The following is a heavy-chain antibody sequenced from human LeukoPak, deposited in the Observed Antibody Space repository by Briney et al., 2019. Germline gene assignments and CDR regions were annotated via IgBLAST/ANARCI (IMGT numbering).Heavy chain of an antibody. CDR2: IYYSGST. D-gene: IGHD2-15*01. V-gene: IGHV4-59*12. CDR3: ARADIVVVVAAKDHDAFDI. J-gene: IGHJ3*02. Sequence: SETLSLTCTVSGDSISSYYWSWIRQPPGKGLEWIGYIYYSGSTNYNPSLKSRVTISVDTSKNQFSLKLSSVTAADTAVYYCARADIVVVVAAKDHDAFDIWGQGTMVTVSS. CDR1: GDSISSYY.